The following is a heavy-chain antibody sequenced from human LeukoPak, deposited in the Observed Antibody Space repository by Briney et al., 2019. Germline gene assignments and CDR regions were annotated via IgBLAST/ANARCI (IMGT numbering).Heavy chain of an antibody. CDR2: ISSSGRTI. CDR1: GFTFSSYE. CDR3: AELGITMIGGV. V-gene: IGHV3-48*03. J-gene: IGHJ6*04. D-gene: IGHD3-10*02. Sequence: GGSLRLSCAASGFTFSSYEMKRVRQAPGKGLEWVSYISSSGRTIYYTDSVKGRFTFSRDNAKNSLYLQMNSLRAEETAVYYCAELGITMIGGVWGKGTTVTISS.